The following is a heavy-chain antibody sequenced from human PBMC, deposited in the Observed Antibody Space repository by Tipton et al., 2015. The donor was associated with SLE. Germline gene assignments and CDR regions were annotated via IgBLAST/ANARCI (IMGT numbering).Heavy chain of an antibody. J-gene: IGHJ4*02. V-gene: IGHV4-59*01. CDR1: GGSISSYY. Sequence: TLSLTCTVSGGSISSYYWSWIRQPAGKGLEWIGYIYYSGSTNYNPSLKSRVTISVDTSKNQFSLKLSSVTAADTAVYYCAREGTGTTRTFDYWGQGTLVTVSS. CDR3: AREGTGTTRTFDY. CDR2: IYYSGST. D-gene: IGHD1-1*01.